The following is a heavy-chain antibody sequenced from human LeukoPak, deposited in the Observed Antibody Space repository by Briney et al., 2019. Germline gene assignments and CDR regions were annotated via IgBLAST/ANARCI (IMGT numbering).Heavy chain of an antibody. CDR1: GFTVSSNS. CDR2: IYSGGST. D-gene: IGHD1-1*01. CDR3: AREVRAGTFDY. J-gene: IGHJ4*02. V-gene: IGHV3-66*02. Sequence: GGSLRLSCAASGFTVSSNSMSWVRQAPGKGLEWVSVIYSGGSTYYADSVKGRFTISRDDSKNTLYLQMNSLRAEDTAVYYCAREVRAGTFDYWGQGTLVTVSS.